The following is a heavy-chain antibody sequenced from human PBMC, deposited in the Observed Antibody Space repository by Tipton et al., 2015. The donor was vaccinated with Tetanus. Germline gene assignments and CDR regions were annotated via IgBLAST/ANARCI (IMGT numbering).Heavy chain of an antibody. Sequence: TLSLTCAVSGGSSSSFYWSWIRQPPGGGLEWIGEINQRGTTYNPSLKRRATISVDSSATQLSLSLTSVTAADTAVYYCARASHFQWERVRLDYWGQGLRVTVSS. V-gene: IGHV4-34*01. CDR2: INQRGTT. CDR1: GGSSSSFY. J-gene: IGHJ4*02. CDR3: ARASHFQWERVRLDY. D-gene: IGHD1-1*01.